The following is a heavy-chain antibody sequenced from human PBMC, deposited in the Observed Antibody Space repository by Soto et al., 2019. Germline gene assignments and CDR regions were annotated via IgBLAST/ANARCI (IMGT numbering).Heavy chain of an antibody. Sequence: QVQLHQSGPGLLKPSETLSLTCAVSGVSINNSNWWSWVRQSPGKGLEWIGEIYHDGDTHYSPSLKSRVTISVDKPKTQFSRKLSSVTAADTAVYYCARDPNGSGLNFDYWGQGTLVTVSS. CDR1: GVSINNSNW. CDR2: IYHDGDT. D-gene: IGHD6-19*01. V-gene: IGHV4-4*02. J-gene: IGHJ4*02. CDR3: ARDPNGSGLNFDY.